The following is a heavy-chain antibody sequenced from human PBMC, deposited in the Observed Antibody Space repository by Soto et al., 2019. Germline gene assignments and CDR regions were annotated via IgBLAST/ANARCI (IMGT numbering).Heavy chain of an antibody. V-gene: IGHV3-23*01. CDR3: AKDFSRFAGATHYYYYGMDV. D-gene: IGHD2-15*01. J-gene: IGHJ6*02. CDR1: GFTFSNFA. Sequence: PGGSLRLSCEVSGFTFSNFAMSWVRQAPGKGLEWVSAISGSGSDTYYADSMQGRFTISRGNSKNTLYLQINSLRAEDTAVYYCAKDFSRFAGATHYYYYGMDVWGQGTTVTVSS. CDR2: ISGSGSDT.